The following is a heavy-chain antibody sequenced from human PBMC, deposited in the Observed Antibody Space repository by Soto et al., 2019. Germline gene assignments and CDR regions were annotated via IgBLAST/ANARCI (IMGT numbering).Heavy chain of an antibody. CDR1: GGSISRGGYY. J-gene: IGHJ4*02. Sequence: QVQLQESGPGLVKPSQTLSLTCTVSGGSISRGGYYWSWIRQHPGKALEWIGYIYYSGSTYYNPSLKSRVTLAVDTSKTQLSLKRSSVTAADTAVYYCARTPRYLGQGTLGTVSS. D-gene: IGHD2-15*01. V-gene: IGHV4-31*03. CDR3: ARTPRY. CDR2: IYYSGST.